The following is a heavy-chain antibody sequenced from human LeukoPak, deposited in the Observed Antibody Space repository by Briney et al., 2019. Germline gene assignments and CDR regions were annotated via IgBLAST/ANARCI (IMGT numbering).Heavy chain of an antibody. J-gene: IGHJ4*02. D-gene: IGHD6-13*01. CDR3: AIGIVAAGYYFDY. Sequence: ASVKVSCKASGYTFTGYYIHWVRQAPGQGLEWMGWIYPNSGGTNYAQKFQGRVTMTRDTSISTAYMELSRLRSDDTAVYYCAIGIVAAGYYFDYWGQGTLVTVSS. V-gene: IGHV1-2*02. CDR2: IYPNSGGT. CDR1: GYTFTGYY.